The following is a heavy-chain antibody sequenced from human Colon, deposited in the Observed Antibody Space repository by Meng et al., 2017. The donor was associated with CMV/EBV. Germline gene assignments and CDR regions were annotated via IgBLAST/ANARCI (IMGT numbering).Heavy chain of an antibody. D-gene: IGHD3-22*01. V-gene: IGHV3-21*01. CDR2: IVTTGSAV. CDR1: GFTFSSYG. Sequence: GGSLRLSCAASGFTFSSYGMNWVRQAPGRGLEWVASIVTTGSAVYYADSAKGRFTISRDNAKNSLYLQMSSLSAEDTAVYYCVRDNARVQGNIPILVVPQGFDYWGQGTLVTVSS. J-gene: IGHJ4*02. CDR3: VRDNARVQGNIPILVVPQGFDY.